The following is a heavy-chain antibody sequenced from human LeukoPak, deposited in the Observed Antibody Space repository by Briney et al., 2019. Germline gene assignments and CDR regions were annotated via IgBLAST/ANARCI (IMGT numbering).Heavy chain of an antibody. CDR3: ARGLAAAGNPKGRFDP. CDR1: GGSISSSSYY. D-gene: IGHD6-13*01. CDR2: IYTSGST. J-gene: IGHJ5*02. V-gene: IGHV4-61*02. Sequence: PSETLSLTCTVSGGSISSSSYYWSWIWQPAGKGLEWIGRIYTSGSTNYNPSLKSRVTMSVDTSKNQFSLKLSSVTAADTAVYYCARGLAAAGNPKGRFDPWGQGTLVTVSS.